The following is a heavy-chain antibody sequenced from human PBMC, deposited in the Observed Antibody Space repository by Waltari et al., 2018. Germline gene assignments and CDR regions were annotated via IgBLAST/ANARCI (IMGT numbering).Heavy chain of an antibody. CDR1: ELPFSTYV. D-gene: IGHD6-19*01. CDR3: AASSGWYTLDF. V-gene: IGHV3-23*01. Sequence: EVQLLESGGGLVQPGGSLRLSCATSELPFSTYVLNWVPQAPGKGLEWVSTITASGHRTYSADSVKGRFTMSRDNSKNTLYLQMDSLRAEDTAVYYCAASSGWYTLDFWGQGTLVTVSS. J-gene: IGHJ4*02. CDR2: ITASGHRT.